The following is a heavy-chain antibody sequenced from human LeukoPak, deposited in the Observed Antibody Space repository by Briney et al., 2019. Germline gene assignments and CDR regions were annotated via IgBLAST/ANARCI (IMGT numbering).Heavy chain of an antibody. CDR1: GFTFSSYG. Sequence: GSLRLSCAASGFTFSSYGMHWVRQPPGKGLEWIGEIIHSGDTNYNSSLKSRATISLHMSKNQFSLELSSLTAADTAVYYCARGKYPVGYSGSGRGWFDPWGQGTLVTVSS. D-gene: IGHD3-10*01. J-gene: IGHJ5*02. V-gene: IGHV4-34*01. CDR3: ARGKYPVGYSGSGRGWFDP. CDR2: IIHSGDT.